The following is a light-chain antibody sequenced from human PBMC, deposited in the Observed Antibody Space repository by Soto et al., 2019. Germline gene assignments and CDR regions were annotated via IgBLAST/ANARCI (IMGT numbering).Light chain of an antibody. Sequence: ILMTQSPSTLSLSVGERVTITCRASQSISTWLAWYQQKSGRAPKLLIYDSSSLESGVPSRFSGSGSGTEFSLTISSLQPDDFATYFCQQYDSFSITFGQGTRLEIK. CDR1: QSISTW. V-gene: IGKV1-5*01. CDR3: QQYDSFSIT. CDR2: DSS. J-gene: IGKJ5*01.